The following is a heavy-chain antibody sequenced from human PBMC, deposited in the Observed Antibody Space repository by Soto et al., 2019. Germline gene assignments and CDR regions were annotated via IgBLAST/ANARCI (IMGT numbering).Heavy chain of an antibody. CDR2: IYHSGST. V-gene: IGHV4-59*04. J-gene: IGHJ3*02. D-gene: IGHD2-2*01. CDR1: GGNISSYY. Sequence: SETLSLTSTVSGGNISSYYWSWIRQPPGKGLEWIGYIYHSGSTYYNPSLKSRVTISVDRSRNQFSLKLSSVTAADTAVYYCGRQPYQNDAFDIWGQGTMVTVSS. CDR3: GRQPYQNDAFDI.